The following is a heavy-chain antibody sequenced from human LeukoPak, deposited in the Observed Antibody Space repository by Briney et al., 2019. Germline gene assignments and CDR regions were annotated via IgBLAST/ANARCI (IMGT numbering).Heavy chain of an antibody. Sequence: SVKVSCKATGGTFSSYAISWVRQAPGQGLEWMGGIIPIFGTANYAQKFQGRVTITADESTSTAYMELSSLRSEDTAVYYCARGGWDSSSSFYYYYYMDVWGKGTTVTVSS. D-gene: IGHD6-6*01. V-gene: IGHV1-69*01. J-gene: IGHJ6*03. CDR1: GGTFSSYA. CDR2: IIPIFGTA. CDR3: ARGGWDSSSSFYYYYYMDV.